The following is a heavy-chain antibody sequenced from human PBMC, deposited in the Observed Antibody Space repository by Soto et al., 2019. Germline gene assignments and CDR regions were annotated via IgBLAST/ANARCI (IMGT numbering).Heavy chain of an antibody. D-gene: IGHD3-3*01. J-gene: IGHJ6*02. CDR3: AALSRTIFGVVIGPGGMDV. CDR2: IYYSGST. V-gene: IGHV4-39*01. Sequence: SETLSLTCAVSGGSVISSQWWTWVRQAPGKGLEWIGSIYYSGSTYYNPSLKSRVTISVDTSKNQFSLKLSSVTAADTAVYYCAALSRTIFGVVIGPGGMDVWGQGTTVTVSS. CDR1: GGSVISSQW.